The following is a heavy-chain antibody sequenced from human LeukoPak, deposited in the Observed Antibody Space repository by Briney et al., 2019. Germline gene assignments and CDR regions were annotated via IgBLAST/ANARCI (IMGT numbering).Heavy chain of an antibody. Sequence: GSSVEVSCKASGGTFSSYAISWVRQAPGQGLEWMGRIIPILGIANYAQKFQGRVTITADKSTSTAYMELSSLRSEDTAVYYCARIDSSGHENWFDPWGQGTLVTVSS. CDR2: IIPILGIA. CDR1: GGTFSSYA. CDR3: ARIDSSGHENWFDP. J-gene: IGHJ5*02. D-gene: IGHD3-22*01. V-gene: IGHV1-69*04.